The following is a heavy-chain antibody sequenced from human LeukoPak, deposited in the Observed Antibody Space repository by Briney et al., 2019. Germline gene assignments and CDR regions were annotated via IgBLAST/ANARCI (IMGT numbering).Heavy chain of an antibody. CDR2: ISQSTI. CDR1: GFSFNNVW. V-gene: IGHV3-69-1*02. J-gene: IGHJ4*02. Sequence: GGSLRLSCAASGFSFNNVWMSWVRQAPGKGLEWVSYISQSTIYYADSVRGRFTISRDNTKNSLYLQMNSLRVEDTAVYYCARGRSYSVHWGQGTLVTVSS. D-gene: IGHD1-26*01. CDR3: ARGRSYSVH.